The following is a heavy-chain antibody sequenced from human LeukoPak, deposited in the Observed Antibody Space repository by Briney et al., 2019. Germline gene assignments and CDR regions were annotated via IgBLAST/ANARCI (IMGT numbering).Heavy chain of an antibody. Sequence: GASGKVSRKASGYTFTNYGITWVRQAPAQGLEGMGWISGYQGSTKYAQNCQGRVTMTLATSTSTAYMDLRSLRSDDTAIYFCARSALGTITAGPFNYWGQGTMLAVSS. CDR3: ARSALGTITAGPFNY. J-gene: IGHJ4*02. CDR1: GYTFTNYG. CDR2: ISGYQGST. V-gene: IGHV1-18*01. D-gene: IGHD5-24*01.